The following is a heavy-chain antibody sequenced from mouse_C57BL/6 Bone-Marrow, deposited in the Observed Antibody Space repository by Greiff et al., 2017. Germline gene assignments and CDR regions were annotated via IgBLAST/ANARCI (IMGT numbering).Heavy chain of an antibody. Sequence: EVKLQESGPGLVKPSQSLSLTCSVTGYSITSGYYWNWIRQFPGNKLEWMGYISYDGSNNYNPSLKNRISITRDTSKNQFFLKLNSVTTEDTATYYGARDPGMDYWGQGTSVTVSS. CDR1: GYSITSGYY. CDR3: ARDPGMDY. V-gene: IGHV3-6*01. CDR2: ISYDGSN. J-gene: IGHJ4*01.